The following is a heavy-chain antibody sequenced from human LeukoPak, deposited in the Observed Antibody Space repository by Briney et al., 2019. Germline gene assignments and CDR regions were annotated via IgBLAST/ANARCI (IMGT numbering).Heavy chain of an antibody. V-gene: IGHV4-4*07. J-gene: IGHJ3*02. CDR2: IYTSGST. Sequence: SETLSLTCTVSGGSISSYYWSWIRQPVGKGLEWIGRIYTSGSTNYNPSLKSRVTMSVDTSKNQFSLKLSSVTAADTAVYYCARGAPGGPRNPGAFDIWGQGTMVTVSS. CDR3: ARGAPGGPRNPGAFDI. CDR1: GGSISSYY. D-gene: IGHD3-10*01.